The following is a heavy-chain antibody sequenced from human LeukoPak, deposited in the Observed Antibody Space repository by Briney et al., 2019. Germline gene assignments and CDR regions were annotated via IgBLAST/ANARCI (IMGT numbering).Heavy chain of an antibody. D-gene: IGHD4-17*01. Sequence: ASVKVSCKASGYTFTSYGISWVRQAPGQGLEWMGWINPNSGGTNYAQKFQGRVTMTRDTSISTAYMELSRLRSDDTAVYYCASGPYDYGDYGSFDYWGQGTLVTVSS. CDR3: ASGPYDYGDYGSFDY. V-gene: IGHV1-2*02. J-gene: IGHJ4*02. CDR2: INPNSGGT. CDR1: GYTFTSYG.